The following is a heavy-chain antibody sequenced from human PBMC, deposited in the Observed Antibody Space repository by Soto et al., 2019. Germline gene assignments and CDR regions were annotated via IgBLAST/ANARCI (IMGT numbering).Heavy chain of an antibody. D-gene: IGHD3-10*01. J-gene: IGHJ4*02. CDR3: ARAPRGELLFTDY. Sequence: QVQLVQSGAEVKKPGSSVKVSCKASGGTFSSYTISWVRQAPGQGLEWMGRIIPILGIANYAQKFQGRVTITAKKSTSTPYMELNGLRFGDTAVYYCARAPRGELLFTDYWGQGTLVTVSS. V-gene: IGHV1-69*02. CDR1: GGTFSSYT. CDR2: IIPILGIA.